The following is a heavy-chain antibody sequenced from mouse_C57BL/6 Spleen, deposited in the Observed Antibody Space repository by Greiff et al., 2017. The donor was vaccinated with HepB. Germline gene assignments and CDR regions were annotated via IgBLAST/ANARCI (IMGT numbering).Heavy chain of an antibody. CDR1: GYTFTDYE. V-gene: IGHV1-15*01. CDR2: IDPETGGT. D-gene: IGHD1-1*01. CDR3: TRMITYYYGSSPDY. Sequence: QVQLQQSGAELVRPGASVTLSCKASGYTFTDYEMHWVKQTPVHGLEWIGAIDPETGGTAYNQKFKGKAILTADKSSSTAYMELRSLTSEDSAVYYCTRMITYYYGSSPDYWGQGTTLTVSS. J-gene: IGHJ2*01.